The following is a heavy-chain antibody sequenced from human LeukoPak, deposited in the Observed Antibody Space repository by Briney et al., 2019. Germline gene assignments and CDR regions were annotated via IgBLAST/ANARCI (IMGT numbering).Heavy chain of an antibody. J-gene: IGHJ4*02. CDR1: GFTFSRND. D-gene: IGHD1-26*01. Sequence: GGSLRLSCAASGFTFSRNDMSWVRQAPGKGLEWVSAISGSGGSTYYADSVKGRFTISRDNSKNTLYLQMNSLRAEDTAVYYCAKWIGWELLPHFDYWGQGTLVTVSS. CDR2: ISGSGGST. CDR3: AKWIGWELLPHFDY. V-gene: IGHV3-23*01.